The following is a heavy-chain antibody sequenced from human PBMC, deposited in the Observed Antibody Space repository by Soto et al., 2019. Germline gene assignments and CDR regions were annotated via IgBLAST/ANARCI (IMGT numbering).Heavy chain of an antibody. Sequence: GGSLRLSCAASGFTFSSYWMHWVRQAPGKGLVWVSRINSDGSSTSYADSVKGRFTISRDNAKNTLYLQMNSLRAEDTAVYYCARDPRNYSKGYRGGVDVWGQGTTVTVSS. J-gene: IGHJ6*02. CDR1: GFTFSSYW. CDR2: INSDGSST. CDR3: ARDPRNYSKGYRGGVDV. D-gene: IGHD4-4*01. V-gene: IGHV3-74*01.